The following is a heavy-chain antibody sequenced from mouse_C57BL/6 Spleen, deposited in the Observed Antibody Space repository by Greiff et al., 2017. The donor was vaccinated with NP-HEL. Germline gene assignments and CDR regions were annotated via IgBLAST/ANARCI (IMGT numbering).Heavy chain of an antibody. J-gene: IGHJ4*01. V-gene: IGHV1-18*01. D-gene: IGHD2-4*01. Sequence: EVQLQQSGPELVKPGASVKIPCKASGYTFTDYNMDWVKQSHGKSLEWIGDINPNNGCTIYNQKFKGKATLTVDKSSSTAYMELRSLTSEDTAVYYCARGDYDGYYAMDYWGQGTSVTVSS. CDR3: ARGDYDGYYAMDY. CDR2: INPNNGCT. CDR1: GYTFTDYN.